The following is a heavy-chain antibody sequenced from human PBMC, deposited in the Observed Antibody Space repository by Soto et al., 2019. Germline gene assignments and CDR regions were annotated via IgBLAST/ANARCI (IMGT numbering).Heavy chain of an antibody. Sequence: SETLSLTCAVYGAPFSGYYWTWIRQPPGKGLEWIGEINHTGSTKYNPSLKSRVTMPLDTSKNQFSLSLRSVTAADTAVYYCARGREIFGAVTPFEYWGQGTQVTV. CDR2: INHTGST. D-gene: IGHD3-3*01. J-gene: IGHJ4*02. CDR3: ARGREIFGAVTPFEY. V-gene: IGHV4-34*01. CDR1: GAPFSGYY.